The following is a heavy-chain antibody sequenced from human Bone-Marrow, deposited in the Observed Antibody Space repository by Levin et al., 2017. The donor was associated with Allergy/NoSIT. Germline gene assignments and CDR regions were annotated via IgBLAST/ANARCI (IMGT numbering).Heavy chain of an antibody. CDR1: GFTFSSYA. CDR3: ARGDSDADIVVVTAPCWYFDL. J-gene: IGHJ2*01. V-gene: IGHV3-30*04. CDR2: ISYDGSNK. Sequence: PGGSLRLSCAASGFTFSSYAMHWVRQAPGKGLEWVAVISYDGSNKYYADSVKGRFTISRDNSKNTLYLQMNSLRAEDTAVYYCARGDSDADIVVVTAPCWYFDLWGRGTLVTVSS. D-gene: IGHD2-21*02.